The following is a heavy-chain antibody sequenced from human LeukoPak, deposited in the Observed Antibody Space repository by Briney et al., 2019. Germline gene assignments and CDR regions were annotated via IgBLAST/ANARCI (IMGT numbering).Heavy chain of an antibody. CDR1: GFTFSSYN. Sequence: PGGSLRLSCAASGFTFSSYNMNWVRQAPGKGLEWISYISSSSTIYYADSVKGRFTISRDNAKNSLYLQMNSLRAEDTAVYYCVMYSRADYWGQGTLVTVSS. CDR3: VMYSRADY. J-gene: IGHJ4*02. CDR2: ISSSSTI. V-gene: IGHV3-48*01. D-gene: IGHD6-13*01.